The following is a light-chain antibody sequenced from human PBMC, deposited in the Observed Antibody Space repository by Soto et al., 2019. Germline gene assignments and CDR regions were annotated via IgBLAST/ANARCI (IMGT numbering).Light chain of an antibody. CDR3: QRYGSSPPHT. Sequence: EIVLTQSPGTLSLSPGEGASLSCRASQSVRNNYLAWYQQKPGQAPRVLIYDASSRATGTPDRFSGSGSGTDFTLTISRLESEDFGVYYCQRYGSSPPHTFGQGTRLEIK. CDR2: DAS. CDR1: QSVRNNY. V-gene: IGKV3-20*01. J-gene: IGKJ2*01.